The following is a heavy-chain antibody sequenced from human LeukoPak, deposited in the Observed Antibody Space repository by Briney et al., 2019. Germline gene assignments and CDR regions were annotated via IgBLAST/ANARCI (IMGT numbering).Heavy chain of an antibody. D-gene: IGHD6-6*01. Sequence: SETLPLTCTVSGGSISSSSYYWGWIRQPPGKGLEWIGSIYYSGSTYYNPSLKSRVTISVDTSKNQFSLKLSSVTAADTAVYYCARDWSGIAAPWTGAYYYYMDVWGKGTTVTVSS. CDR2: IYYSGST. V-gene: IGHV4-39*07. CDR1: GGSISSSSYY. J-gene: IGHJ6*03. CDR3: ARDWSGIAAPWTGAYYYYMDV.